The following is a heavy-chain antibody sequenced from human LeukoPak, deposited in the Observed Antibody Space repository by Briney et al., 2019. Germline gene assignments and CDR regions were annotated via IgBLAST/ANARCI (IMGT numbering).Heavy chain of an antibody. Sequence: GGSLRLSCAASGFTVSSNYMTWVRQAPGKGLEWVSVIYSGGSTYYADSVKGRFTISRDNSKNTLYLQMNSLRAEDTAIYYCASGITGTNNWFDPWGQGTLVTVSS. CDR2: IYSGGST. V-gene: IGHV3-66*02. J-gene: IGHJ5*02. D-gene: IGHD1-20*01. CDR3: ASGITGTNNWFDP. CDR1: GFTVSSNY.